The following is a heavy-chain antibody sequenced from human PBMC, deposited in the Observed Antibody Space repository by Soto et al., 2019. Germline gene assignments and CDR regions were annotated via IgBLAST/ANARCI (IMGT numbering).Heavy chain of an antibody. D-gene: IGHD6-19*01. Sequence: QVQLVQSGAEVKKPGSSVKVSCKASGGTFSSYAISWVRQAPGQGLEWMGGIIPIFGTANYAQKLQGRVTITADESTSTAYMELSSLRSEDTAVYYCARGATRAVAGSVAYWGQGTLVTVSS. CDR3: ARGATRAVAGSVAY. J-gene: IGHJ4*02. CDR1: GGTFSSYA. V-gene: IGHV1-69*12. CDR2: IIPIFGTA.